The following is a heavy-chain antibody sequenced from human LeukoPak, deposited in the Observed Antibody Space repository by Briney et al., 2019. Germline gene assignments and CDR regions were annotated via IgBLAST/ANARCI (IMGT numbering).Heavy chain of an antibody. V-gene: IGHV4-39*07. Sequence: TSETLSLTCTVSGGSISSSSYYWSWIRQPPGKGLEWIGEINHSGSTNYNPSLKSRVTISVDTSKNQFSLKLSSVTAADTAVYYCARGSPDTIIAAATNWFDPWGQGTLVTVSS. J-gene: IGHJ5*02. CDR3: ARGSPDTIIAAATNWFDP. CDR2: INHSGST. D-gene: IGHD6-25*01. CDR1: GGSISSSSYY.